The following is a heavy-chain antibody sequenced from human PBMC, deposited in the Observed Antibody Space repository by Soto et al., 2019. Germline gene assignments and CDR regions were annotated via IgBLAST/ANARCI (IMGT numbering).Heavy chain of an antibody. CDR3: VRLIGNSWLDS. D-gene: IGHD2-8*01. CDR2: TYYRSKWYN. J-gene: IGHJ5*01. V-gene: IGHV6-1*01. CDR1: GDSVSTNSAT. Sequence: QVQLQQSGPGLVKPSQTLSLTCDISGDSVSTNSATWNWIRQSPSRGLEWLGRTYYRSKWYNDYAGSVKXRXTXSXXTSNTQFSLQLNSVTPDATAVYSCVRLIGNSWLDSWGQGTLVTVSS.